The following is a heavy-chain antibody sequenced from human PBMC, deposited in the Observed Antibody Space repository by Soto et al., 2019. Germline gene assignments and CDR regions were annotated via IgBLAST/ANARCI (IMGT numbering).Heavy chain of an antibody. J-gene: IGHJ4*02. V-gene: IGHV3-33*01. CDR3: ARDPGVTNYSFDS. Sequence: QVQLVESGGGVVQPGTSLRLSCAPSGFTFSSYGMHWVRQAPGKGLEWVAVIWYDGSKQYYADSVKGRFTISRDNSKNTLYLQMNSLRAEDTAVYYCARDPGVTNYSFDSWGQGTLVTVSS. CDR1: GFTFSSYG. D-gene: IGHD3-3*01. CDR2: IWYDGSKQ.